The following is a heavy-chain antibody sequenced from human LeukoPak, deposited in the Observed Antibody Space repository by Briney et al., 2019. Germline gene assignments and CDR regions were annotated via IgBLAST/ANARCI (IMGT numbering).Heavy chain of an antibody. CDR3: ARGRLGGSYWD. J-gene: IGHJ4*02. D-gene: IGHD1-26*01. Sequence: SETLSLTCAVYGGSFSGYYWSWIRQPPGKGLEWIGEINHSGSTNYNPSLKSRVTISVDTSKNQFSLKLSSVTAADTAVYYCARGRLGGSYWDWGQGTLVTVPS. CDR2: INHSGST. CDR1: GGSFSGYY. V-gene: IGHV4-34*01.